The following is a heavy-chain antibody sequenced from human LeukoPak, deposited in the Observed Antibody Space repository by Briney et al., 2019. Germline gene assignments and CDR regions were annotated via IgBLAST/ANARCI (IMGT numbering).Heavy chain of an antibody. CDR2: INHSGST. D-gene: IGHD6-19*01. Sequence: SETLSLTCAVYGGSFSGYYWSWIRQPPGKGLEWIGEINHSGSTNYNPSLKSRVTISVDTSKNQFSLKLSSVTAADTAMYYCARGGSSGLTYWAQGTLVTVSS. J-gene: IGHJ4*02. CDR1: GGSFSGYY. V-gene: IGHV4-34*01. CDR3: ARGGSSGLTY.